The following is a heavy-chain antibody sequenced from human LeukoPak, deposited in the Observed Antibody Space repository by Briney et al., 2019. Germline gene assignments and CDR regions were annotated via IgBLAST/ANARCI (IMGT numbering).Heavy chain of an antibody. Sequence: SSETLSLTWTVSGGSISSSSYYWGWIRQPPGKGLEWIGSIYYSGSTYYNPSLNSRVTISVDTSKNQFSLKLSSVTAADTAVYYCARAPNYYGSGSHFDYWGQGTLVTVSS. CDR1: GGSISSSSYY. D-gene: IGHD3-10*01. CDR2: IYYSGST. J-gene: IGHJ4*02. CDR3: ARAPNYYGSGSHFDY. V-gene: IGHV4-39*07.